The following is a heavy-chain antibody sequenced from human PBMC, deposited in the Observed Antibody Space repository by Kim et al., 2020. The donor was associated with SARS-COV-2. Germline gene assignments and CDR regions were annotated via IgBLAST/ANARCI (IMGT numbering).Heavy chain of an antibody. J-gene: IGHJ2*01. V-gene: IGHV3-21*01. CDR1: GFTFSSYS. D-gene: IGHD6-19*01. CDR2: ISSSSNYI. CDR3: ARIAVAGTGEGYFDL. Sequence: GGSLRLSCAASGFTFSSYSMNWVRQAPEKGLEWVSSISSSSNYIYYADSVKGRFTISRDNAKNSLYLQMNSLRAEDTAVYYCARIAVAGTGEGYFDLWGRGTLVTVSS.